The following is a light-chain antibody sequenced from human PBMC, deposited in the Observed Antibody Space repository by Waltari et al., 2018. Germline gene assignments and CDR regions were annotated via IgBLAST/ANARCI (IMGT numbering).Light chain of an antibody. CDR3: QSYDSSLSLI. CDR1: SSDLGAGYD. CDR2: GNS. V-gene: IGLV1-40*01. Sequence: QSVLTQPPSVSGAQGQRVTISCTGSSSDLGAGYDVPWYQQLPGTAPKLLIYGNSHRPSGVPDRFSASKSGPSASLDIAGLQAEDEADYYCQSYDSSLSLIFGGGTRLTVL. J-gene: IGLJ2*01.